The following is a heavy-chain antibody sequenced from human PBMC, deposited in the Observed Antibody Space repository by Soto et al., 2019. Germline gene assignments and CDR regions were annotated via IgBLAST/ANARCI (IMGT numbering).Heavy chain of an antibody. V-gene: IGHV3-30-3*01. CDR1: GFTFSNFV. J-gene: IGHJ4*02. CDR3: ARHLSSVSDLDY. CDR2: TATDGSNK. D-gene: IGHD3-22*01. Sequence: QVQLVESGGGVVQPGRSLRLSCAASGFTFSNFVMHWVRQAPGKGLEWVALTATDGSNKYYADSVKGRFTISRDNSKNTLYLQMNSLRAEDTAVYYCARHLSSVSDLDYWGQGTLVTVSS.